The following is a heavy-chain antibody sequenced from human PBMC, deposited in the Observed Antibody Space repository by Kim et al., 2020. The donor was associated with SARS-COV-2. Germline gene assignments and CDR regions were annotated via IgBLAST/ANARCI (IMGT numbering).Heavy chain of an antibody. J-gene: IGHJ4*02. D-gene: IGHD4-17*01. V-gene: IGHV4-39*01. CDR3: VSLTVTYYFDY. CDR2: T. Sequence: TYYNASLKSRVTISADTSKNQFSLKLSSVTAAETAVYYCVSLTVTYYFDYWGQGTLVTVSS.